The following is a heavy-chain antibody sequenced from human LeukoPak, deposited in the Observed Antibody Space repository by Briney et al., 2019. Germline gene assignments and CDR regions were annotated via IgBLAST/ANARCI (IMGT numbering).Heavy chain of an antibody. CDR3: AKVAAAGKTIGDY. Sequence: PGGSLRLSCAASGFSFSSYWMHWVRQAPGKGLEWVAFIRYDGSNKYYADSVKGRFTISRDNSKNTLYLQMNSLRAEDTAVYYCAKVAAAGKTIGDYWGQGTLVTVSS. J-gene: IGHJ4*02. D-gene: IGHD6-13*01. CDR2: IRYDGSNK. CDR1: GFSFSSYW. V-gene: IGHV3-30*02.